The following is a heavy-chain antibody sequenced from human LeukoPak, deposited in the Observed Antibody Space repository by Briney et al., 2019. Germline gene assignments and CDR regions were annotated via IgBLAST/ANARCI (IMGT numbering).Heavy chain of an antibody. CDR2: IRYDGSNK. Sequence: GGSLRLSCAAAGFTFSSYGMHWVRQAPGKGLGGVAFIRYDGSNKYYADSVKGRFTISRDNSKNTLYLQMNSLRAEDTAVYYCANRLYYDFWSGPGAWGQGTLVTVSS. CDR3: ANRLYYDFWSGPGA. V-gene: IGHV3-30*02. CDR1: GFTFSSYG. D-gene: IGHD3-3*01. J-gene: IGHJ5*02.